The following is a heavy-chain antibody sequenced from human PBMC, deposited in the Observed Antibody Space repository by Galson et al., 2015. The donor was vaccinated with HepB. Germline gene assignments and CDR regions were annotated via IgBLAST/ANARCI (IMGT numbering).Heavy chain of an antibody. CDR2: IRSTTFGATT. J-gene: IGHJ3*02. D-gene: IGHD2-15*01. CDR3: ARDLDCSEGNCSSRHSLDI. CDR1: EFTFGDYG. V-gene: IGHV3-49*04. Sequence: SLRLSCAASEFTFGDYGINWVRQAPGKGLEWVGFIRSTTFGATTHYAASVKGRFTISRDDSKSIAHLQMNSLKTEDTAVYYCARDLDCSEGNCSSRHSLDIWGQGTMVTVSS.